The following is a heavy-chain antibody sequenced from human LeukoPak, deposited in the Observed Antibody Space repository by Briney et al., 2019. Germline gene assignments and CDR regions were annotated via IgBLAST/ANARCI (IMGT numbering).Heavy chain of an antibody. J-gene: IGHJ4*02. V-gene: IGHV1-46*01. CDR3: ARFGDESNPANYYFDY. CDR1: GYTFTSYY. Sequence: ASVKVSCKASGYTFTSYYMHWVRQAPGQGLEWMGIINPSGGSTSYAQKFQGRVTMTRDTSTSTVYMELSSLRSEDTAVYYCARFGDESNPANYYFDYWGQGTLVTVSS. D-gene: IGHD5-24*01. CDR2: INPSGGST.